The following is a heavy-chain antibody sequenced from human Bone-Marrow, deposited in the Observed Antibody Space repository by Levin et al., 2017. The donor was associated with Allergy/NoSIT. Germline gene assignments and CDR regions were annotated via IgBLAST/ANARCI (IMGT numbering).Heavy chain of an antibody. V-gene: IGHV3-53*01. J-gene: IGHJ4*02. CDR2: IYSGGDT. D-gene: IGHD1-14*01. CDR3: ARNIPVTDLGF. CDR1: GLTVSNNY. Sequence: GESLKISCAASGLTVSNNYMSWVRQAPGKGLEWVALIYSGGDTYYADSVKGRFTISRDSSKNTLYLQMNSLRTEDTAVYHCARNIPVTDLGFWGRGTLVTVSS.